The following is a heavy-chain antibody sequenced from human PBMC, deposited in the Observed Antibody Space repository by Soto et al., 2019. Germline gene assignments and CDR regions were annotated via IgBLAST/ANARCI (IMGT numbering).Heavy chain of an antibody. Sequence: GESLKISCKGSGYSFTSYWIGWVRQMPGKGLEWMGIIYPGDSDTRYSPSFQGQVTISADKSISTAYLQWSSLKASDTAMYYCARPTTVDYYDILTGSPYGMDVWGQGTTVTVSS. D-gene: IGHD3-9*01. CDR3: ARPTTVDYYDILTGSPYGMDV. CDR1: GYSFTSYW. J-gene: IGHJ6*02. V-gene: IGHV5-51*01. CDR2: IYPGDSDT.